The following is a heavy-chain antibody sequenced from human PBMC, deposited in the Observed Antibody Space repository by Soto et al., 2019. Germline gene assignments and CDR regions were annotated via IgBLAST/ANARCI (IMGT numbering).Heavy chain of an antibody. D-gene: IGHD6-6*01. V-gene: IGHV4-4*07. Sequence: QVLLQESGPGLVKPSETLSLTCTVSGGSISSLYWAWIRQPAGKGLEWIGRIFPSGDSNYNPSLTSRVSMSLDTSNNQFSLTVSSVTAADTAVYYGARASRCKSEYECFAWLDFWGQGIPVTVSS. CDR2: IFPSGDS. CDR3: ARASRCKSEYECFAWLDF. J-gene: IGHJ4*02. CDR1: GGSISSLY.